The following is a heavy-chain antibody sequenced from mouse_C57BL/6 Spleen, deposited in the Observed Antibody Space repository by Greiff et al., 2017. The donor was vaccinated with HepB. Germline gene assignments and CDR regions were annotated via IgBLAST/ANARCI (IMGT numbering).Heavy chain of an antibody. V-gene: IGHV1-80*01. Sequence: VQLQQSGAELVKPGASVKISCKASGYAFSSYWMNWVKQRPGKGLEWIGQIYPGDGDTNYNGKFKGKATLTADKSSSTAYMQRSSLTSEDSAVYFCARSKSYDGFAMDYWGQGTSVTVSS. CDR1: GYAFSSYW. CDR3: ARSKSYDGFAMDY. D-gene: IGHD2-3*01. CDR2: IYPGDGDT. J-gene: IGHJ4*01.